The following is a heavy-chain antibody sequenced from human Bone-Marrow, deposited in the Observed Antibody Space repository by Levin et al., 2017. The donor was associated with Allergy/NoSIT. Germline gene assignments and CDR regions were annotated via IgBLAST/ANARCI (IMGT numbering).Heavy chain of an antibody. CDR3: ARGYVENSSGWSWFDY. CDR2: IYHSGST. Sequence: SETLSLTCTVSGYSISSGYYWGWIRQPPGKGLEWIGSIYHSGSTYYNPSLKSRVTISVDTSKNQFSLKLSSVTAADTAVYYCARGYVENSSGWSWFDYWGQGTLVTVSS. D-gene: IGHD6-19*01. CDR1: GYSISSGYY. V-gene: IGHV4-38-2*02. J-gene: IGHJ4*02.